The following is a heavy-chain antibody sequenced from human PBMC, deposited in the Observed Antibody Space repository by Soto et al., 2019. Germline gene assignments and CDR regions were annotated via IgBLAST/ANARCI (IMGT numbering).Heavy chain of an antibody. CDR1: GFTFTRYW. J-gene: IGHJ4*02. D-gene: IGHD1-26*01. CDR2: INQDGGET. V-gene: IGHV3-7*01. CDR3: ARDVEIRIFHEPWRATLH. Sequence: PGGYLRLSCAAPGFTFTRYWMTWVRQAPGKGLEWVANINQDGGETYYVDSVKGRFTIPRDNAKNSLYLQMNTLRAEDTAVYYCARDVEIRIFHEPWRATLHWDQGTLVS.